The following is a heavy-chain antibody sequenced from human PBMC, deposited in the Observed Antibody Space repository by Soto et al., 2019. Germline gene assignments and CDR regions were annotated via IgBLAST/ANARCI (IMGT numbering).Heavy chain of an antibody. CDR2: ISSTTNYI. CDR3: ARESEDLTSNFDY. V-gene: IGHV3-21*06. J-gene: IGHJ4*02. Sequence: GGSLRLSCAASGFTFTRFSMNWVRQAPGKGLEWVSSISSTTNYIYYGDSMKGRFTISRDNAKNSLYLEMNSLRAEDTAVYYCARESEDLTSNFDYWGQGTLVTVSS. CDR1: GFTFTRFS.